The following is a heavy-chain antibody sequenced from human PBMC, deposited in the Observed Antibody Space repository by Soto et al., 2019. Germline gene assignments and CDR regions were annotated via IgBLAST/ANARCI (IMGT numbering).Heavy chain of an antibody. CDR3: ARVVGALGHWFDP. D-gene: IGHD1-26*01. J-gene: IGHJ5*02. CDR1: GYTFTSYG. Sequence: GGPVKVSCKASGYTFTSYGLSWVRQAPGQGLEWMGRISAYNYNTNYAQKLQGRVTMTTDTSTSTAYMELRSLRSEDTAVYYCARVVGALGHWFDPWGQGTLVTVSS. CDR2: ISAYNYNT. V-gene: IGHV1-18*01.